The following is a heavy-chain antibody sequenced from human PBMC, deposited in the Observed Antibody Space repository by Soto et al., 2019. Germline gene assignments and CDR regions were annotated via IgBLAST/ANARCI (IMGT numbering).Heavy chain of an antibody. CDR1: GFTFSSYA. CDR2: ISGSGGST. CDR3: AKRGGLYYDSSGYRY. D-gene: IGHD3-22*01. J-gene: IGHJ4*02. V-gene: IGHV3-23*01. Sequence: PGGSLRLSCAASGFTFSSYAMSWVRQAPGKGLEWVSAISGSGGSTYYADSVKGRFTISRDNFKNTLYLQMNSLRAEDTAVYYCAKRGGLYYDSSGYRYWGQGTLVTVSS.